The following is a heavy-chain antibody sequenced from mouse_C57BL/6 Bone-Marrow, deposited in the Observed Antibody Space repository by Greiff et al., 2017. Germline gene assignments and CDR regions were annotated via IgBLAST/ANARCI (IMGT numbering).Heavy chain of an antibody. V-gene: IGHV5-9*01. Sequence: EVKLMESGGGLVKPGGSLKLSCAASGFTFSSYTMSWVRQTPEKRLEWVATISGGGGNTYYPDSVKGRFTISRDNAKNTLYLQMSSLRSEDTALYYCARHAFYSYGSLIDYWGQGTTLTDSS. D-gene: IGHD1-1*01. CDR3: ARHAFYSYGSLIDY. CDR2: ISGGGGNT. J-gene: IGHJ2*01. CDR1: GFTFSSYT.